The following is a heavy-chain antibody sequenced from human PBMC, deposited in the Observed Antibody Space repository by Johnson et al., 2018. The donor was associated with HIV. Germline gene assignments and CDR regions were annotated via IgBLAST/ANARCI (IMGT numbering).Heavy chain of an antibody. D-gene: IGHD6-19*01. CDR3: ARDPQQWLDVGAFDI. CDR2: INQDGSEK. J-gene: IGHJ3*02. V-gene: IGHV3-7*01. CDR1: GFTVSSDY. Sequence: VQLVESGGGLVQPGGPLRLSCVASGFTVSSDYMSWVRQAPGKGLEWVANINQDGSEKYYVDDVKGRFTISRDNAKNSLFLQMNSLRAEDTAGYYCARDPQQWLDVGAFDIWGQGTMVTVSS.